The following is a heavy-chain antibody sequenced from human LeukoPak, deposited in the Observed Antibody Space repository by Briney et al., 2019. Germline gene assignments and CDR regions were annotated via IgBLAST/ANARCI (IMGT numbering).Heavy chain of an antibody. CDR3: ARGLRYPYYYYGMDV. D-gene: IGHD4-17*01. CDR2: INHSGST. CDR1: GGSFSGYY. V-gene: IGHV4-34*01. J-gene: IGHJ6*02. Sequence: SETLSLTCAVYGGSFSGYYWSWIRQPPGEGLEWIGEINHSGSTNYNPSLKSRVTISVDTSKNQFSLKLSSVTAADTAVYYCARGLRYPYYYYGMDVWGQGTTVTVSS.